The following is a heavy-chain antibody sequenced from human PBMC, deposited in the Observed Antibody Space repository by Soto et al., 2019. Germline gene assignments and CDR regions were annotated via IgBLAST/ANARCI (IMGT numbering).Heavy chain of an antibody. J-gene: IGHJ4*02. D-gene: IGHD1-26*01. V-gene: IGHV3-30*18. CDR3: AKTEWDTPLAPYYLDY. CDR2: ISYDGSHK. CDR1: GFTFSSCA. Sequence: QVQLVESGGGVVQPGRSLRLSCAASGFTFSSCAMHWVRQAPGKGLEWVAAISYDGSHKYYADSVQGRFSISRVSXKXILYLQMNSLRAEDAAVYYCAKTEWDTPLAPYYLDYWGQGTLVTVSS.